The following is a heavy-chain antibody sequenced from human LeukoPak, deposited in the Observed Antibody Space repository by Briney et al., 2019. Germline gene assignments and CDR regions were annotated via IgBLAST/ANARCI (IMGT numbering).Heavy chain of an antibody. Sequence: GGSLRLSCAASGFTFSSYGMHWVCQAPGKGLEWVAVIWYDGSNEYYADSVKGRFTISRDNSKNTLYLQMNSLRAEDTAVYYCARAHRPPYSRGGWGGGLLGSYYYGRDVGAKGPTVPAS. CDR1: GFTFSSYG. CDR3: ARAHRPPYSRGGWGGGLLGSYYYGRDV. CDR2: IWYDGSNE. V-gene: IGHV3-33*01. D-gene: IGHD6-13*01. J-gene: IGHJ6*04.